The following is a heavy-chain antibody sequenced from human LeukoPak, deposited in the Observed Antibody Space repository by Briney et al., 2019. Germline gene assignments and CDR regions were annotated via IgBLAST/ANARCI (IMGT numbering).Heavy chain of an antibody. CDR3: AKDLDYGDYYYYYGMDV. CDR1: GFTFSSFG. V-gene: IGHV3-30*18. Sequence: GGSLRLSCAASGFTFSSFGMHWVRQAPGKGLEWVAVISYDGSNEYYADSVKGRFTISRDNSKNTLYPQMNSLRAEDTAVYYCAKDLDYGDYYYYYGMDVWGKGTTVTVSS. D-gene: IGHD4-17*01. J-gene: IGHJ6*04. CDR2: ISYDGSNE.